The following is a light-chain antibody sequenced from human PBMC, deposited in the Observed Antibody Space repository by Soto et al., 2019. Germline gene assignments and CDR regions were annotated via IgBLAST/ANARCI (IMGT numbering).Light chain of an antibody. CDR2: AAT. CDR1: QSIYINS. CDR3: QQYGDSPFA. J-gene: IGKJ3*01. Sequence: EIVLTQSPGTLSLSPGERATLSCRASQSIYINSLSWYQHKRGQAPRLLIYAATVWATAVPDRFNGSGSGTDFALTISRLEPEDSAMYYCQQYGDSPFAFGPGTKLDVK. V-gene: IGKV3-20*01.